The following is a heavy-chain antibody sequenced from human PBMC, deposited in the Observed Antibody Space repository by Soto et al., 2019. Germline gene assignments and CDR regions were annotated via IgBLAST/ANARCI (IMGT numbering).Heavy chain of an antibody. J-gene: IGHJ4*02. CDR1: GFTLSNAW. CDR2: IKSKTDGGTT. D-gene: IGHD3-16*01. V-gene: IGHV3-15*01. Sequence: EVQLVESGGGLVEPGGSLRLSCAASGFTLSNAWMSWVRQAPGKGLEWVGRIKSKTDGGTTEYAAPVRGRFTITRDDSKTPLDLQMSSLKPVDTARYYCTRVNWGKLDYWGQGTLATVSS. CDR3: TRVNWGKLDY.